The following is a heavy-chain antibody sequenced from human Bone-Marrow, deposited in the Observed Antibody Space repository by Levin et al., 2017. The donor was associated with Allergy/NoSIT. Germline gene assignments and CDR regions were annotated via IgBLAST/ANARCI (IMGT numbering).Heavy chain of an antibody. V-gene: IGHV4-31*03. J-gene: IGHJ5*02. CDR1: GGSISSGGYY. CDR2: MHYSGGT. Sequence: SETLSLTCTVSGGSISSGGYYWTWIRQHPGKGLEWIGYMHYSGGTSYNPSLKSRVSISEDKSENQFSLKLTSVTAADTAVYYCARDRGYCSGGSCYLYNSFDPWGQGTLVTVAS. CDR3: ARDRGYCSGGSCYLYNSFDP. D-gene: IGHD2-15*01.